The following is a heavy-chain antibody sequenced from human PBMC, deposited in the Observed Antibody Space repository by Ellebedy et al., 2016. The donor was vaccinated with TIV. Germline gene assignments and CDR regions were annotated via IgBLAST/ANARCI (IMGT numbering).Heavy chain of an antibody. CDR2: ISGGGGST. CDR3: ALEYCGGDCYPEPNWFDP. V-gene: IGHV3-23*01. J-gene: IGHJ5*02. D-gene: IGHD2-21*02. Sequence: GESLKISXAASGFTFSSYAMSWVRQAPGKGLEWVSAISGGGGSTYYADSVQGRFTISRDNSKNTLYLQMNSLRAEDTAVYYCALEYCGGDCYPEPNWFDPWGQGTLVTVSS. CDR1: GFTFSSYA.